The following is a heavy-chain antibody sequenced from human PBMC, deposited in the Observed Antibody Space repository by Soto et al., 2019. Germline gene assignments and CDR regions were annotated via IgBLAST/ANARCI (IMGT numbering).Heavy chain of an antibody. CDR2: IYYSGST. CDR3: ARDSNGDYRFDY. V-gene: IGHV4-59*01. D-gene: IGHD4-17*01. CDR1: GGSISSYY. Sequence: SETLSLTCTVSGGSISSYYWSWIRQPPGKGLEWIGYIYYSGSTNYNPSLKSQVTISVDTSKDQFSLKLSSVTAADTAVYYCARDSNGDYRFDYWGQGTLVTVSS. J-gene: IGHJ4*02.